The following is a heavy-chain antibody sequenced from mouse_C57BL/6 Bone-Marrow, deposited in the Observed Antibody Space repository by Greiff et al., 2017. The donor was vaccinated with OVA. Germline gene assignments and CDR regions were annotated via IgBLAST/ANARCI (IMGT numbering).Heavy chain of an antibody. CDR3: ARDIGLWDAMDY. V-gene: IGHV7-3*01. CDR2: IRNKANGYTT. Sequence: EVQLVESGGGLVQPGGSLSLSCAASGFTFTDYYMSWVRQPPGKALEWLGFIRNKANGYTTEYSASVKGLFTISRDNSQIILYLQMNALRAEDSATYYCARDIGLWDAMDYWGQGTSVTVSS. J-gene: IGHJ4*01. CDR1: GFTFTDYY.